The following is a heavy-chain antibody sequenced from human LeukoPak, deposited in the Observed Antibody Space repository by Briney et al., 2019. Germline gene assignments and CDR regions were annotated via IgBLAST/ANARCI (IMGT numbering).Heavy chain of an antibody. V-gene: IGHV4-61*05. D-gene: IGHD4-11*01. CDR2: IYYSGST. Sequence: SETLSLTCTVSGGSISSSSYYWGWIRQPPGKGLEWIGYIYYSGSTNYNPSLKSRVTISVDTSRNQFSLKLSSVTAADTAVYYCARGTTVTLFDYWGQGTLVTVSS. J-gene: IGHJ4*02. CDR1: GGSISSSSYY. CDR3: ARGTTVTLFDY.